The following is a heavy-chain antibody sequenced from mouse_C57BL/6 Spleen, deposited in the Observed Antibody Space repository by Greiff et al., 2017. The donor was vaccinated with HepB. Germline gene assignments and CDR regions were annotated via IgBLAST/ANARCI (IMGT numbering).Heavy chain of an antibody. J-gene: IGHJ2*01. CDR1: GFNIKDDY. CDR3: RSHYYGSSYYFDY. D-gene: IGHD1-1*01. Sequence: EVKLQQSGAELVRPGASVKLSCTASGFNIKDDYMHWVKQRPEQGLEWIGWIDPENGDTEYASKFQGKATITADTSSNTAYLQLSSLTSEDTAVYYCRSHYYGSSYYFDYWGQGTTLTVSS. CDR2: IDPENGDT. V-gene: IGHV14-4*01.